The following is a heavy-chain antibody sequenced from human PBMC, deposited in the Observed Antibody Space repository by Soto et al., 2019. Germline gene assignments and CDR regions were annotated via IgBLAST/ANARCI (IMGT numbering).Heavy chain of an antibody. V-gene: IGHV3-23*01. J-gene: IGHJ3*02. CDR3: ARSSGVVVVAGDAFDI. Sequence: GGSLRLSCAASGFSFSAYAMNWVRQAPGKGLQWVSGLVGSGGDKNYADSVRGRFTISRDNSKNTLYLQMNSLRDEDTAVYYCARSSGVVVVAGDAFDIWGQGTMVTVSS. CDR2: LVGSGGDK. D-gene: IGHD2-15*01. CDR1: GFSFSAYA.